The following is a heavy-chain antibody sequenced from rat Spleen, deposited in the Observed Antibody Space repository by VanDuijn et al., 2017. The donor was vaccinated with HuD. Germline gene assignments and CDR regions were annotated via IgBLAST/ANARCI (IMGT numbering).Heavy chain of an antibody. V-gene: IGHV5-20*01. CDR3: TRDRILRSTGFDY. J-gene: IGHJ2*01. D-gene: IGHD1-6*01. CDR2: INYDGSSI. Sequence: EVQLVESGGGLVQPGRSLKISCAASGFIFSDFHLVWVRQAPTKGLEWVASINYDGSSIYYRDSVKGRFTVSRDNAKSSLYLQMDSLRSEDSATYYCTRDRILRSTGFDYWGQGVMVTVSS. CDR1: GFIFSDFH.